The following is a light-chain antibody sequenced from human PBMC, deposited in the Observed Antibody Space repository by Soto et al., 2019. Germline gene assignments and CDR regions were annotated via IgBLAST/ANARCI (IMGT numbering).Light chain of an antibody. Sequence: EIVLTQSPATLSLSPGDRATLSCRASQSISTYLAWYQHKPGQAPRLLIYDASTRATGIPARFTGSGSGTDFTLTISRLEPEDFVVYYCQQRSNWITFGQGTRLEIK. CDR3: QQRSNWIT. V-gene: IGKV3-11*01. CDR2: DAS. CDR1: QSISTY. J-gene: IGKJ5*01.